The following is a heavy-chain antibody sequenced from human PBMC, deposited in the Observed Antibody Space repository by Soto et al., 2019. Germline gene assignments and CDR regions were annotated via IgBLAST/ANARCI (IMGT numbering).Heavy chain of an antibody. CDR3: ATMPKPSYCDTRPPYVFDY. D-gene: IGHD3-22*01. CDR2: IIPIFGTT. CDR1: GGTFSTYA. J-gene: IGHJ4*02. V-gene: IGHV1-69*01. Sequence: QVQLVQSGAEVKKPGSSVKASCKASGGTFSTYAFSWVRQAPGQGLEWMGGIIPIFGTTNYAQKFQGRVTTTADESTSTADMELSRLRSEDTAGYCCATMPKPSYCDTRPPYVFDYWGPGTLVTVSS.